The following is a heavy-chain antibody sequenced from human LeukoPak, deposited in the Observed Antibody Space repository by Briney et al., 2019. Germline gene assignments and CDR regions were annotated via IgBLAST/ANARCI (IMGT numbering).Heavy chain of an antibody. V-gene: IGHV4-59*01. CDR2: IYYSGST. D-gene: IGHD1-26*01. Sequence: PSETLSLTCTVSGGSISSYYWSWIRQPPGKGLEWIGYIYYSGSTNYNPSLKSRVTMSVDTSKNQFSLRLKSVTAADTAVYYCARGGGLGAYYYYMDVWGKGTTVTIS. CDR3: ARGGGLGAYYYYMDV. J-gene: IGHJ6*03. CDR1: GGSISSYY.